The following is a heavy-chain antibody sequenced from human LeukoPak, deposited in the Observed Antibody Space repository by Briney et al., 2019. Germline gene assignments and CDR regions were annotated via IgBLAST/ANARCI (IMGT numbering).Heavy chain of an antibody. CDR1: GFTFSSYT. CDR3: ARDRAARTNRWFDP. J-gene: IGHJ5*02. Sequence: GGSLRLSCAASGFTFSSYTMHWVRQAPGKGLEWVAVISYDGSNKYYADSVKGRFTISRDNSKNTLYLQMNSLRAGDTAVYYCARDRAARTNRWFDPWGQGTLVTVSS. V-gene: IGHV3-30*04. D-gene: IGHD1/OR15-1a*01. CDR2: ISYDGSNK.